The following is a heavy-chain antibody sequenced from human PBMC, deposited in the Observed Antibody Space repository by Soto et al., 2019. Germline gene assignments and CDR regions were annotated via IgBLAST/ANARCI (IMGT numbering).Heavy chain of an antibody. CDR2: IYSDEST. CDR3: ARVGPYDFWSGYYWTAIEGYYYYMDV. Sequence: GGSVRLSCAASGFTVSTNFMNWVRQAPGKGLEWVSVIYSDESTYYADSVKDRFTISRANSTNTLYLQMNSLRAEDTAVYYCARVGPYDFWSGYYWTAIEGYYYYMDVWGKGTTVTVSS. D-gene: IGHD3-3*01. CDR1: GFTVSTNF. V-gene: IGHV3-66*01. J-gene: IGHJ6*03.